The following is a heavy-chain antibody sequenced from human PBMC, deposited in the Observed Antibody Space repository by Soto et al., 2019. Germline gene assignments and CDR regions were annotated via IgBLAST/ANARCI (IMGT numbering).Heavy chain of an antibody. CDR2: INPSGGST. D-gene: IGHD3-9*01. J-gene: IGHJ6*02. CDR3: ARVDFKGERYYDILTGYYPTGYYYGMDV. CDR1: GYTFTSYY. Sequence: ASVKVSCKASGYTFTSYYMHWVRQAPGQGLEWMGIINPSGGSTSYAQKFQGRVTMTRDTSTSTVYMELSSLRSEDTAVYYCARVDFKGERYYDILTGYYPTGYYYGMDVWGQGTTVTVSS. V-gene: IGHV1-46*01.